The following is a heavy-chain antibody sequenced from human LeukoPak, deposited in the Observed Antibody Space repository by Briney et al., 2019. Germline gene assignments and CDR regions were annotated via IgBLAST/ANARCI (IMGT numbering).Heavy chain of an antibody. CDR2: ISGSGGST. CDR1: GFTFSSYA. Sequence: PGGSLRLSCAASGFTFSSYAMSWVRQAPGKGLEWVSAISGSGGSTYYADSVKGRFTISRGNSKNTLYLQMNSLRAEDTAVYYCAKDLAKYYDSSGYRVPDYWGQGTLVTVSS. D-gene: IGHD3-22*01. J-gene: IGHJ4*02. V-gene: IGHV3-23*01. CDR3: AKDLAKYYDSSGYRVPDY.